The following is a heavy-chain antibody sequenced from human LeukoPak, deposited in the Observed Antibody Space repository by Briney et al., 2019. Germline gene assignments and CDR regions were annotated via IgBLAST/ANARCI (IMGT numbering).Heavy chain of an antibody. CDR3: ARDRDYSNYVFDY. J-gene: IGHJ4*02. V-gene: IGHV3-23*01. CDR2: ISDSGGNT. CDR1: GFTFSNFH. D-gene: IGHD4-11*01. Sequence: SGGSLRLSCAASGFTFSNFHMTWVRQSPGKGLEWVSAISDSGGNTWYADSVKGRFTISRDNAKNSLYLQMNSLRAEDSAVYYCARDRDYSNYVFDYWGQGTLVTVSS.